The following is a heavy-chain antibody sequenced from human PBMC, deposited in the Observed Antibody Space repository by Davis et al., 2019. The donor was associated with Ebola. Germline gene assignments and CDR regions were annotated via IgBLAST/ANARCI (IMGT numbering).Heavy chain of an antibody. Sequence: GESLKISCSASGFTFRTYAMNWVRQAPGKGLEWVSAVSGSGTTTSYADAVKGRFTISRDNAKNSLYLQMNSLRAEDTAVYYCARRADYWGQGTLVTVSS. CDR2: VSGSGTTT. V-gene: IGHV3-23*01. CDR1: GFTFRTYA. CDR3: ARRADY. J-gene: IGHJ4*02.